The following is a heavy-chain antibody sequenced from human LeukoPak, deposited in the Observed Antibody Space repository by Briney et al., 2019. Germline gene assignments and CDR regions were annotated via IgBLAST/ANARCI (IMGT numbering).Heavy chain of an antibody. V-gene: IGHV4-39*07. CDR2: IYYSGST. D-gene: IGHD6-13*01. Sequence: GSLRLSCAASGFTVSSNYMSWVRQAPGKGLEWIGSIYYSGSTYYNPSLKSRVTISVDTSKNQFSLKLSSVTAADTAVYYCARVDGSSLDYYYMDVWGKGTTVTVSS. CDR1: GFTVSSNY. J-gene: IGHJ6*03. CDR3: ARVDGSSLDYYYMDV.